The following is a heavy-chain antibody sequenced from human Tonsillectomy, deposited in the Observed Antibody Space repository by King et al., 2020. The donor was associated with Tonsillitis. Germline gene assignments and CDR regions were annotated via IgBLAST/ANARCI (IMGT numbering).Heavy chain of an antibody. CDR3: AKEMRYGSGSRNLRVDGMDV. Sequence: HVQLVESGGGVVQPGRSVRLSCAASGFTFSRYGMHWVRQAPGKGLEWVAVMSYDGSKKYSADSVKGRFTISRDNSKNTLYLQMNSLRVEDTAVYYCAKEMRYGSGSRNLRVDGMDVWGRGTTVTVSS. D-gene: IGHD3-10*01. V-gene: IGHV3-30*18. CDR2: MSYDGSKK. J-gene: IGHJ6*02. CDR1: GFTFSRYG.